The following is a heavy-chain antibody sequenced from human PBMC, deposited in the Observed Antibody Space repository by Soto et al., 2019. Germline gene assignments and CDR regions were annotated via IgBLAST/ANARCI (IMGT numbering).Heavy chain of an antibody. CDR1: GYKVSTWHNFTSYW. D-gene: IGHD3-22*01. J-gene: IGHJ4*02. CDR3: ARLGYYDSSGSDY. V-gene: IGHV5-51*01. Sequence: PGESLKISCMGSGYKVSTWHNFTSYWIAWVRQMPGEGLEWMGIIYPGDSDTRYSPSFQGQVTISADKSINSVYLQWSRLKASDTATYYCARLGYYDSSGSDYWGQGTLVTVSS. CDR2: IYPGDSDT.